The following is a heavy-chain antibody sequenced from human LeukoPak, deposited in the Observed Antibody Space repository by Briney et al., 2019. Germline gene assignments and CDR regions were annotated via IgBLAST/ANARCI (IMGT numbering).Heavy chain of an antibody. V-gene: IGHV3-30*02. CDR2: IQSDGRNQ. CDR3: AKDKSMVRELDY. CDR1: GFTFRSYG. J-gene: IGHJ4*02. Sequence: TGGSLRLSCTASGFTFRSYGMHWVRQAPGKGLEWLAFIQSDGRNQYYADSVKGQFTISRDNSKNTLFLQMNNLRAEDTAVYYCAKDKSMVRELDYWDQGTLVTVSS. D-gene: IGHD3-10*01.